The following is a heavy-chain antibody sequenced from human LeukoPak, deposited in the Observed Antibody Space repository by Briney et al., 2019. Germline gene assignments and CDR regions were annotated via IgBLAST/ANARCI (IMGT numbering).Heavy chain of an antibody. V-gene: IGHV1-2*02. CDR2: INPNSGGT. D-gene: IGHD6-19*01. CDR3: ARAISSGWFAEYFQH. Sequence: GASVKVSCKASGYTFTGYYMHWVRHAPGQGLEWMGWINPNSGGTNYAQKFQGRVTMTRDTSISTAYMELSRLRSDDTAVYYCARAISSGWFAEYFQHWGQGTLVTVSS. J-gene: IGHJ1*01. CDR1: GYTFTGYY.